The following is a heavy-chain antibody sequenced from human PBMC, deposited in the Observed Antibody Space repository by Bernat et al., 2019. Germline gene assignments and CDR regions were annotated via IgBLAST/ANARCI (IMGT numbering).Heavy chain of an antibody. CDR3: NVAVAPDSPPYYYYYYGMDV. V-gene: IGHV3-15*01. D-gene: IGHD2-15*01. Sequence: EVQLVESGGGLVKPGGSLRLSCAASGFTFSNAWMSWVRQAPGKGLEWVGRITSKTDGGTTDYAAPVKGRFTISRDDSKNTLYLQMNSLKNQETAVYYCNVAVAPDSPPYYYYYYGMDVWGQGTTVTVSS. CDR2: ITSKTDGGTT. CDR1: GFTFSNAW. J-gene: IGHJ6*02.